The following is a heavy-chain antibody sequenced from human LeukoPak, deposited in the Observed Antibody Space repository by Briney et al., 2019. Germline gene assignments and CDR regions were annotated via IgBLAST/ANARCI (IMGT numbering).Heavy chain of an antibody. D-gene: IGHD6-19*01. V-gene: IGHV1-18*01. CDR2: ISAYNGNT. Sequence: ASVEVSCKASGYTFTSYGISWVRQAPGQGLEWMGWISAYNGNTNYAQKLQGRVTMTTDTSTSTAYMELRSLRSDDTAVYYCASCTGYSSGWYGESGYYYYYMDVWGKGTTVTVSS. CDR3: ASCTGYSSGWYGESGYYYYYMDV. J-gene: IGHJ6*03. CDR1: GYTFTSYG.